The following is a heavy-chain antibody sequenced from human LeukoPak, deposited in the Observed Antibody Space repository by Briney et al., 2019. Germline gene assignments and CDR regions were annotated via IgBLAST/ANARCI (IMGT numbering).Heavy chain of an antibody. CDR3: AKEGGGRNYGMDV. V-gene: IGHV3-23*01. CDR2: ISGSGGST. J-gene: IGHJ6*02. Sequence: GGSLRLSCAASGFTVSSNYMSWVRQAPGKGLEWVSAISGSGGSTYYADSVKGRFTISRDNSKNTLYLQMNSLRAEDTAVYYCAKEGGGRNYGMDVWGQGTTVTVSS. D-gene: IGHD6-25*01. CDR1: GFTVSSNY.